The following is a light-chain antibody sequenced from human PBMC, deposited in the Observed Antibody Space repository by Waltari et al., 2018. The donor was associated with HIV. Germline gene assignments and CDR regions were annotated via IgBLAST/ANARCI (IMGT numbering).Light chain of an antibody. CDR2: QDN. CDR1: KLGDKY. J-gene: IGLJ2*01. CDR3: QAWDSNVVV. V-gene: IGLV3-1*01. Sequence: SYELTQPPSMSVSPGQTANIVCSGDKLGDKYVSWYQQKPGQSPVLVINQDNKRPSGIPERFSGSSSGNTATLTIRGAHSLDEADFYCQAWDSNVVVFGGGTKLTVL.